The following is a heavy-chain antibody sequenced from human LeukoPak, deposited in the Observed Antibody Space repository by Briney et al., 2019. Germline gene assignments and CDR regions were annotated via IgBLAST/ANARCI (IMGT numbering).Heavy chain of an antibody. CDR2: TYYRSKWYD. D-gene: IGHD6-13*01. CDR1: GDSVSSNSAT. J-gene: IGHJ5*02. CDR3: ARGSGVFDFSSSRVNHWFDP. Sequence: SQTLSLTFAISGDSVSSNSATWNWIRQSPSRGLEWLGGTYYRSKWYDDYAVSVKSRITINSDTSRNQSSLQLNSVTPEDTAVYYCARGSGVFDFSSSRVNHWFDPWGQGTLVTVSS. V-gene: IGHV6-1*01.